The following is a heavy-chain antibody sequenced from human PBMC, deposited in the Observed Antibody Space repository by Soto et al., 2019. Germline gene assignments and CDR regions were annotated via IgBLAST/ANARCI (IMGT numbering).Heavy chain of an antibody. V-gene: IGHV3-30-3*01. CDR2: ISYDGSNK. Sequence: ESGGGVVQPGRSLRLSCAASGFTFSSYAMHWVRQAPGKGLEWVAVISYDGSNKYYADSVKGRFTISRDNSKNTLYLQMNSLRAEDTAVYYCARGANSKVGATLYWGQGTLVTVSS. CDR1: GFTFSSYA. CDR3: ARGANSKVGATLY. D-gene: IGHD1-26*01. J-gene: IGHJ4*02.